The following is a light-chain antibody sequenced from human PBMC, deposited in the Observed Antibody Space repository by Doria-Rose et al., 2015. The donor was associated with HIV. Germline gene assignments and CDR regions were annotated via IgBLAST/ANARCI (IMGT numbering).Light chain of an antibody. CDR1: QGIRNS. V-gene: IGKV1-NL1*01. CDR2: AAS. CDR3: QQYYSTPQT. Sequence: RVTITCRASQGIRNSLAWFQQKPGKAPKLLVYAASTLESGVPSRFSGSGSGTDYTLTISSLQPEGFATYYCQQYYSTPQTSGQGTKLEIK. J-gene: IGKJ2*01.